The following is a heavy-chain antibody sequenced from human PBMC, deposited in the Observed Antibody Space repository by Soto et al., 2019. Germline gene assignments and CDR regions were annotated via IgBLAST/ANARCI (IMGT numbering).Heavy chain of an antibody. D-gene: IGHD2-2*01. V-gene: IGHV3-20*04. J-gene: IGHJ4*02. CDR1: GFTFDDYG. CDR2: INWNGGST. Sequence: GGSLRLSCAASGFTFDDYGMSWVRQAPGKGLEWVSGINWNGGSTGYADSVKGRFTISRDNSKNTLYLQMNSLRVEDTAVYYFAKLGDIVVLPAASPQAYLDSWGQGSLVTVSS. CDR3: AKLGDIVVLPAASPQAYLDS.